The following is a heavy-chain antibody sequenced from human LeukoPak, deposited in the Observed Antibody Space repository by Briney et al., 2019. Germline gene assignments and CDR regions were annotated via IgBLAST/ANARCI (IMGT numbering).Heavy chain of an antibody. J-gene: IGHJ4*02. CDR2: VDPEDGET. CDR1: GYTFTDYY. V-gene: IGHV1-69-2*01. CDR3: ATDTDGYFDY. D-gene: IGHD4-17*01. Sequence: ASVKVSCKASGYTFTDYYMHWVQQAPGKGLEWMGRVDPEDGETIYAEKFQGRVTMTEDTSTDTAYMELSSLRSEDTAVYYCATDTDGYFDYWGQGTLVTVSS.